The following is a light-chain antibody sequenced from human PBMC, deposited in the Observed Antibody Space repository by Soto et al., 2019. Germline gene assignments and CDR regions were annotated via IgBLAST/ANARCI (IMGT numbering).Light chain of an antibody. CDR3: QQYDNLPLT. Sequence: DIQMTQSPSSLSASVGDRVTIICQASQDINNYLNWYQHKPGKAPKLLINDASNLETGVPSRFSGGGSGTDFTLTISSLQPEDMATYYCQQYDNLPLTFGGGTKVDIK. V-gene: IGKV1-33*01. CDR1: QDINNY. J-gene: IGKJ4*01. CDR2: DAS.